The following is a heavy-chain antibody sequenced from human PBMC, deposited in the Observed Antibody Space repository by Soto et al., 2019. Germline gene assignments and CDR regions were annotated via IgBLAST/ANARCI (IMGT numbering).Heavy chain of an antibody. CDR2: ISTSSDYI. V-gene: IGHV3-21*01. Sequence: EVQLVESGGGRVKPGGSLRLSCAASGFTFSSYSMNWVRQAPGKGLEWVSSISTSSDYIYYADSVKGRFTISRDNAKNSLYLQMNSLRAEDTAVYYCANHEAADTFSDYYGMYVWGQGTTVTVSS. CDR1: GFTFSSYS. CDR3: ANHEAADTFSDYYGMYV. J-gene: IGHJ6*02. D-gene: IGHD6-13*01.